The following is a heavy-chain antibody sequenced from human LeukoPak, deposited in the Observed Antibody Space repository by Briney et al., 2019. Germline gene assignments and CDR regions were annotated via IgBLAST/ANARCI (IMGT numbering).Heavy chain of an antibody. CDR3: ARDLPPGDGYNSLAAY. CDR2: IFSGGST. J-gene: IGHJ4*02. CDR1: GFSVSSNY. V-gene: IGHV3-53*01. Sequence: GGSLRLSCAASGFSVSSNYMSWVRQAPGKGPEWVSVIFSGGSTYYADSVMGRFTISRDNSKNTLYLQMNSLRAEDTAVYYCARDLPPGDGYNSLAAYWGQGTLVTVSS. D-gene: IGHD5-24*01.